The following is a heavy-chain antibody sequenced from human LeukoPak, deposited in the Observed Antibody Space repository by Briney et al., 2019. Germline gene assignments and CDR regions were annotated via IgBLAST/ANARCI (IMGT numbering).Heavy chain of an antibody. CDR1: GGSISSHY. CDR3: VRDLLSDSV. D-gene: IGHD1-26*01. V-gene: IGHV4-59*11. Sequence: PSETLSLTCTVSGGSISSHYWSWIRQPPGKGLEWIGSIYYSGSTYYNPSLKSRVTISVDTSKNQFSLKLSSVTAADTAVYYCVRDLLSDSVWGQGTLVTVSS. J-gene: IGHJ4*02. CDR2: IYYSGST.